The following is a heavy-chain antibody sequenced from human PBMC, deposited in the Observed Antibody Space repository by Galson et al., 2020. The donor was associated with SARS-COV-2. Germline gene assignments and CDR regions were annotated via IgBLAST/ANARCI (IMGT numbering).Heavy chain of an antibody. CDR2: ISSSSSTI. CDR1: GFTFSSYS. V-gene: IGHV3-48*02. J-gene: IGHJ6*02. D-gene: IGHD3-22*01. Sequence: GESLKISCAASGFTFSSYSMNWVRQAPGKGREWVSYISSSSSTIYYADSVKGRFTISRDNAKNSLYLQMNSLRDEDTAVYYCAGPFDYYDSSGYYPWVYGMDVWGQGTTVTVSS. CDR3: AGPFDYYDSSGYYPWVYGMDV.